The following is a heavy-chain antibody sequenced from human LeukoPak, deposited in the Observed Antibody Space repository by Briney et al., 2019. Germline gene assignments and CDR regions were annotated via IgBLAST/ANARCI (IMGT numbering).Heavy chain of an antibody. D-gene: IGHD1-1*01. Sequence: PGGSLRVSCAASGLNLDDYTMHWVRQSPGKGLELVSLITADGRYTFYPDSVEGRFTIYRDISKNSLYLQMNSLGTDDTALYYCAAERSRYFHYWGQGTLVPVSS. CDR3: AAERSRYFHY. V-gene: IGHV3-43*01. CDR2: ITADGRYT. CDR1: GLNLDDYT. J-gene: IGHJ4*02.